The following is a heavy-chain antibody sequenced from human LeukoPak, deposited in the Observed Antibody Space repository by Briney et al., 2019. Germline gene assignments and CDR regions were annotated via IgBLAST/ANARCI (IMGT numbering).Heavy chain of an antibody. D-gene: IGHD3-16*02. CDR2: ISPDGSTI. V-gene: IGHV3-74*01. CDR1: GFIFSGYW. CDR3: AKDIGFYDYVWGSYPYGYYFDY. Sequence: VRPGGSLRLSCEASGFIFSGYWMHWVRQAPGKGLVWVSRISPDGSTISYADSVKGRFTISRDNAKNTLYLQMNSLRAEDTAVYYCAKDIGFYDYVWGSYPYGYYFDYWGQGTLVTVSS. J-gene: IGHJ4*02.